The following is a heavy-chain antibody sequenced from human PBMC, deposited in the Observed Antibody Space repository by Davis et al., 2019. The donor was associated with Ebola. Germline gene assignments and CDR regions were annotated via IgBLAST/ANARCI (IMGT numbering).Heavy chain of an antibody. V-gene: IGHV4/OR15-8*01. CDR1: GFTFSSYSM. Sequence: ESLKISCAASGFTFSSYSMNWVRQPPGKGLEWIGDIYHSGRTNYNPSLKSRVTISVDKSENQFSLKLTSVTAADTAVYYCARDVRLYDNSGFAYFDYWGQGSLVTVSS. CDR3: ARDVRLYDNSGFAYFDY. J-gene: IGHJ4*02. CDR2: IYHSGRT. D-gene: IGHD3-22*01.